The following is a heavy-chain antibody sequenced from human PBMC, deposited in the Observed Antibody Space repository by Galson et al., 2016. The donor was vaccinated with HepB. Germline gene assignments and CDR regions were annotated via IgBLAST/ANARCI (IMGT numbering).Heavy chain of an antibody. J-gene: IGHJ6*02. CDR3: ARGDFPGYYTYGMDV. V-gene: IGHV4-59*01. Sequence: SETLFLTCTVSGGSMNNYHWSWIRQPPGKGLEWIGYVYDTGSTNYNPSLMRRVAISLDMSKNQFFLNLRSVTAADTAVYFGARGDFPGYYTYGMDVWGQGTTVVVSS. CDR2: VYDTGST. D-gene: IGHD2-21*01. CDR1: GGSMNNYH.